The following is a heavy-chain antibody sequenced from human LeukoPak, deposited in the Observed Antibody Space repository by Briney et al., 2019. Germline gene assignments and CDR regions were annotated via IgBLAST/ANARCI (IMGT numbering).Heavy chain of an antibody. CDR1: GFTFSSYA. V-gene: IGHV3-23*03. CDR2: IYSGGST. CDR3: AKSSYYDTSGYYREYYFDY. D-gene: IGHD3-22*01. Sequence: GGSLRLSCAASGFTFSSYAMSWVRQAPGKGLEWVSVIYSGGSTYYADSVKGRFTISRDNTKNTLYLQMNSLRAEDTAAYYCAKSSYYDTSGYYREYYFDYWGQGTLVTVSS. J-gene: IGHJ4*02.